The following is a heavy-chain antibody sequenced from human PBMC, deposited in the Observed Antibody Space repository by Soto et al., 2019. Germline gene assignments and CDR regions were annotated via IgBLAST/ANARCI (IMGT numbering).Heavy chain of an antibody. J-gene: IGHJ4*02. Sequence: EVQLVESGGGLVKPGGSLRLSCAASGFTFSNAWMSWVRQAPGKGLEWVGGIKSKTDGGTTDYAAPVKGRFTISREDSKNTLYLEMSSLKTEDTAVYYCTTDQSQFCSGGSCPDYWGQGTLVTVSS. CDR1: GFTFSNAW. D-gene: IGHD2-15*01. CDR3: TTDQSQFCSGGSCPDY. CDR2: IKSKTDGGTT. V-gene: IGHV3-15*01.